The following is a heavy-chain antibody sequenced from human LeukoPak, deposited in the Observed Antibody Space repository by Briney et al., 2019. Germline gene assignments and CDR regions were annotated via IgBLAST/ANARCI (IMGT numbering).Heavy chain of an antibody. CDR2: ITNSGST. J-gene: IGHJ4*02. D-gene: IGHD2-15*01. Sequence: PSETLSLTCAVAGGSIRGSYWSWIRQPPGKGLDYMGYITNSGSTEYNPSLKSRATISVDTSKNHVSLELRSVTAADTAVYYCARGHGSPDYWGQGTLVTVSS. CDR1: GGSIRGSY. V-gene: IGHV4-59*01. CDR3: ARGHGSPDY.